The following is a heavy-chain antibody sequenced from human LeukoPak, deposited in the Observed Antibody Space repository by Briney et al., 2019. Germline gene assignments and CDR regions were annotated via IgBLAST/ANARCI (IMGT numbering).Heavy chain of an antibody. V-gene: IGHV3-9*01. CDR3: ARAERIDY. CDR1: GFTFGDYA. Sequence: PGGSLRLSCAVSGFTFGDYAMHWVRQAPGKGLEWVSGISWNSGEIGYADSVRGRFTISRDNAKNSLYLQMNSLRAEDTAVNYCARAERIDYWGQGTLVTVSS. J-gene: IGHJ4*02. CDR2: ISWNSGEI.